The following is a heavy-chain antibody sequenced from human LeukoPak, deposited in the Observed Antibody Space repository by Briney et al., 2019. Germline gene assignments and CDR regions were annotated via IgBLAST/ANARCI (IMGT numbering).Heavy chain of an antibody. CDR1: GFTFSNYW. CDR2: IKQDGSDK. V-gene: IGHV3-7*01. CDR3: ARFSGSSSGY. J-gene: IGHJ4*02. D-gene: IGHD6-25*01. Sequence: GGSLRLSCAASGFTFSNYWMSWVRQAPGKGLEWVANIKQDGSDKNYVDSMKGRFTISRDNAKNSLYLQMNSLRAEDTAVYYCARFSGSSSGYWGQGTLVTVSS.